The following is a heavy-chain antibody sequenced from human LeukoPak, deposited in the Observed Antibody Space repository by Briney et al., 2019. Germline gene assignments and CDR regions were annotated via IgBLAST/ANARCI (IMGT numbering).Heavy chain of an antibody. CDR2: IDTDGSDT. V-gene: IGHV3-74*01. J-gene: IGHJ4*02. CDR1: GFTFSSYW. D-gene: IGHD2-2*01. CDR3: VRDGYPAAREFDY. Sequence: PGGSLRLSCAASGFTFSSYWMSWVRQVPGKGLVWVSRIDTDGSDTRYADSVKGRFTISRDNAKNTLYLQMNSLRAEDTAVYYCVRDGYPAAREFDYWGQGTLVTVSS.